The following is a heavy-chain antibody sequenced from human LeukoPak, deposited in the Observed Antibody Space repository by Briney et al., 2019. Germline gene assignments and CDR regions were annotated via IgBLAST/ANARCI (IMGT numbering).Heavy chain of an antibody. CDR3: ARDFPVVVVAATYGMDV. D-gene: IGHD2-15*01. J-gene: IGHJ6*02. CDR1: GYTFTSYG. CDR2: ISAYNGNT. V-gene: IGHV1-18*01. Sequence: EASVKVSCKASGYTFTSYGISWVRQAPGQGLEWMGWISAYNGNTNYAQKLQGRVTMTTDTSTSTAYMELRSLRSDDTAVYYCARDFPVVVVAATYGMDVWGQGTTVTVSS.